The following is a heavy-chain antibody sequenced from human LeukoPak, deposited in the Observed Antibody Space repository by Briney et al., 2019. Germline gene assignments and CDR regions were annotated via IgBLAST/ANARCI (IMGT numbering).Heavy chain of an antibody. CDR3: VRSDARRYCTNGVCNPPYWYFDL. CDR2: IYYSGST. Sequence: SETLSLTCTVSGGSLSSDYWSWIRQPPGKELEWIGYIYYSGSTNYNPSLKSRVTISVDTSKNQFSLKLSSVTAADTAVYYCVRSDARRYCTNGVCNPPYWYFDLWGRGTLVTVSS. D-gene: IGHD2-8*01. J-gene: IGHJ2*01. V-gene: IGHV4-59*08. CDR1: GGSLSSDY.